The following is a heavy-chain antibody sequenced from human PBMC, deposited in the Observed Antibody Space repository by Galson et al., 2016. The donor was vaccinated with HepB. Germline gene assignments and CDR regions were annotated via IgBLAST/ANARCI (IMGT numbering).Heavy chain of an antibody. J-gene: IGHJ4*02. CDR1: GFSFSGSG. Sequence: SLRLSCAASGFSFSGSGIHWVRQAPGKRLEWVAVISYDESKKYYADSVKGRFAVSRDNANKTAYLQMDGLRPEDTALYYCAKDRDPFCDGDCYSPDYWGQGTLVIVSS. CDR3: AKDRDPFCDGDCYSPDY. D-gene: IGHD2-21*01. CDR2: ISYDESKK. V-gene: IGHV3-30*18.